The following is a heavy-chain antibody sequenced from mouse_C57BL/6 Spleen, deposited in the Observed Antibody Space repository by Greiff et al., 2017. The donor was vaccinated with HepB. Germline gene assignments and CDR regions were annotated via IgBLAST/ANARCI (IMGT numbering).Heavy chain of an antibody. D-gene: IGHD3-1*01. CDR1: GYTFTSYW. J-gene: IGHJ2*01. Sequence: QVQLKQPGAELVMPGASVKLSCKASGYTFTSYWMHWVKQRPGQGLEWIGEIDPSDSYTNYNQKFKGKSTLTVDKSSSTAYMQLSSLTSEDSAVYYCARRAIYSPFDYWGQGTTLTVSS. CDR2: IDPSDSYT. V-gene: IGHV1-69*01. CDR3: ARRAIYSPFDY.